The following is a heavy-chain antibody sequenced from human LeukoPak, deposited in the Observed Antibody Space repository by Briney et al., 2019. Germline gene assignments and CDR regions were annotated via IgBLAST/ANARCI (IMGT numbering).Heavy chain of an antibody. CDR1: GYSISSGDY. CDR2: IYHSGRT. V-gene: IGHV4-38-2*02. J-gene: IGHJ5*02. D-gene: IGHD2-2*01. CDR3: ARDLWGCSSTSCYAVNWFDP. Sequence: SETLSLTCTVSGYSISSGDYWGWNRQPPGKGLEWIGSIYHSGRTYYNPSLKSRVTISVDTSKNQFSLKLSSVTAADTAVYYCARDLWGCSSTSCYAVNWFDPWGQGTRVTVSS.